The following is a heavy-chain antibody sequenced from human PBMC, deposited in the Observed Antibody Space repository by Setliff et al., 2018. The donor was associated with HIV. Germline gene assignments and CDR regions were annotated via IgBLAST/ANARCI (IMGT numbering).Heavy chain of an antibody. D-gene: IGHD2-15*01. J-gene: IGHJ5*02. Sequence: SETLSLTCTVSGGSISSHCWSWIRQSPGKALEWIGHIYITGSTDYNPSLKSRVTISVDTSKNQFSLKLTSVTAADTAFYYCARVSRLHPFDPWGQGVLVTVSS. CDR3: ARVSRLHPFDP. V-gene: IGHV4-59*11. CDR2: IYITGST. CDR1: GGSISSHC.